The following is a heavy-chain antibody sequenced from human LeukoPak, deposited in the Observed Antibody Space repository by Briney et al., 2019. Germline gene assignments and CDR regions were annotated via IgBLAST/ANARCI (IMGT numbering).Heavy chain of an antibody. CDR3: ARDRGKDCSGGSCYLEWFDP. D-gene: IGHD2-15*01. V-gene: IGHV1-69*13. CDR1: GGTFSSYA. CDR2: IIPIFGTA. Sequence: SVKVSCKASGGTFSSYAISWVRQAPGQGLEWMGGIIPIFGTANYAQKFQGRVTITADESTSTAYMELSSLRSEDTAVYYCARDRGKDCSGGSCYLEWFDPWGQGTLVTVSS. J-gene: IGHJ5*02.